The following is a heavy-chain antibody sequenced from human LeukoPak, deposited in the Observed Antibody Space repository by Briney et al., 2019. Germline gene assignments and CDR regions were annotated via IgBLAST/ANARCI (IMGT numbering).Heavy chain of an antibody. Sequence: PSETLSLTCTVSGGSISSYYWSWIRQPAGKGLEWIGRIYTSGSTNYNPSLKSRVTMSVDTSKNQFSLKLSSVTAADTAVYYCARASPNCSSTSCYHYYYYYMDVWGKGTTVTVSS. CDR2: IYTSGST. V-gene: IGHV4-4*07. CDR3: ARASPNCSSTSCYHYYYYYMDV. CDR1: GGSISSYY. J-gene: IGHJ6*03. D-gene: IGHD2-2*01.